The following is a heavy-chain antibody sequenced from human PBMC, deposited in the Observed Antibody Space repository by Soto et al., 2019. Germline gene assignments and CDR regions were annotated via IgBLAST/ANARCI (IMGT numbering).Heavy chain of an antibody. D-gene: IGHD1-26*01. CDR1: GGTFSSYA. CDR2: IIPIFGTA. V-gene: IGHV1-69*13. J-gene: IGHJ4*02. Sequence: SVKVSCKASGGTFSSYAISWVRQAPGQGLEWMGGIIPIFGTANYAQKFQGRVTITADESTSTAYLQMNSLNIEDSAVYYCSGAESPDTAYFSLYWGQGTPVTVSS. CDR3: SGAESPDTAYFSLY.